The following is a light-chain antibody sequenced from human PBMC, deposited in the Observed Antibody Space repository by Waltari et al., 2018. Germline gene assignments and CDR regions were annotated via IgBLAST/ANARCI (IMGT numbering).Light chain of an antibody. J-gene: IGKJ1*01. V-gene: IGKV1-39*01. CDR1: QSITTY. CDR3: QQTYSTPPWT. Sequence: DIQMTQPPSSLSASVGDTVTITCRASQSITTYLNWYQQKAGKAPQLLIFGTSSLQTGVPSRFSGSGAGTDFTLTINSLQPEDFATYYCQQTYSTPPWTFGQGTNMEI. CDR2: GTS.